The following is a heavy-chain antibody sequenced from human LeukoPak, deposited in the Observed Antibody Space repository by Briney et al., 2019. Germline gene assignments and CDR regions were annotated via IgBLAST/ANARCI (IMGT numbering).Heavy chain of an antibody. Sequence: SETLPLTCTVSGGSISSSSYYWGWIRQPPGKGLEWIGSIYYSGSTYYSPSLKSQVTISVDTSKNQFSLKLSSVTAADTAVYYCARQGSSLTMVRGVINWGQGTLVTVSS. CDR2: IYYSGST. D-gene: IGHD3-10*01. CDR3: ARQGSSLTMVRGVIN. CDR1: GGSISSSSYY. V-gene: IGHV4-39*01. J-gene: IGHJ4*02.